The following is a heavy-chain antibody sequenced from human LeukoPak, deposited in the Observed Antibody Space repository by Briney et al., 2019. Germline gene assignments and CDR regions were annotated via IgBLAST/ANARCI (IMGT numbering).Heavy chain of an antibody. D-gene: IGHD5-18*01. J-gene: IGHJ5*02. V-gene: IGHV4-30-4*01. Sequence: SGTLSLTCTVSGGSISSGDYYWSWIRQPPGKGLEWIGYIYYSGSTYYNPSLKSRVTISVDTSKNQFSLKLSSVTAADTAVYYCASTVDTAMVSFDPWGQGTLVTVSS. CDR3: ASTVDTAMVSFDP. CDR2: IYYSGST. CDR1: GGSISSGDYY.